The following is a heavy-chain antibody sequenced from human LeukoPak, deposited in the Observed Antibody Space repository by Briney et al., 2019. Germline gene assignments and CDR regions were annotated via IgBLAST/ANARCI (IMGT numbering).Heavy chain of an antibody. CDR2: IRDTDGRT. CDR1: GFTLSSYP. V-gene: IGHV3-23*01. J-gene: IGHJ4*02. CDR3: AKRPIFGELLYYFDY. D-gene: IGHD3-10*01. Sequence: GGSLRLSCAASGFTLSSYPMSWVRQTRGKGLECVSTIRDTDGRTYYADSVERRFTISRDNSTNTLYLQMNSLRAGDTAIYYCAKRPIFGELLYYFDYWGQATLVTVCS.